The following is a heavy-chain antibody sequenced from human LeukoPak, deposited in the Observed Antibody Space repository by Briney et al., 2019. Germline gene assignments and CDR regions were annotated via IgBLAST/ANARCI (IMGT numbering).Heavy chain of an antibody. Sequence: GGSLRLSCAASGFTFSSYAMSWVRQAPGKGLEWVSAISGSGGSTYYADSVKGRFTISRDNSKNTLYLQMNSLRAEDTAVYYCAKGANVGMATQRYTSTFDYWGQGTLVTVSS. D-gene: IGHD5-24*01. CDR1: GFTFSSYA. J-gene: IGHJ4*02. V-gene: IGHV3-23*01. CDR3: AKGANVGMATQRYTSTFDY. CDR2: ISGSGGST.